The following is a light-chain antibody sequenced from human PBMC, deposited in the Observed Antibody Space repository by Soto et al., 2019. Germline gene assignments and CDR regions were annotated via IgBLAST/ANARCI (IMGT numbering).Light chain of an antibody. CDR3: QQYGSSPLT. V-gene: IGKV3-20*01. CDR1: QSVSSSY. Sequence: ENVLTQSSGTPSLSPGERATLSCRASQSVSSSYLAWYQQKPGQAPRLLIYGASSRATGIPDRFSGSGSGTDFTLTISRLEPEDFAVYYCQQYGSSPLTFGGGTKV. J-gene: IGKJ4*01. CDR2: GAS.